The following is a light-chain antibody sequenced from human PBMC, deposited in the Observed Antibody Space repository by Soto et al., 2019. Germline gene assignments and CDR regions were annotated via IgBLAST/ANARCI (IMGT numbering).Light chain of an antibody. J-gene: IGLJ3*02. V-gene: IGLV2-23*02. CDR1: GGAVGNYDL. CDR3: CSYAGNGAWV. Sequence: QSALTQPASVSGSPGQSITISCAGSGGAVGNYDLLSWYQTIPGKAPKLIIFEVNRRPSGVSDRFSGFKSGNTASLTISGLQAEDEGDLFCCSYAGNGAWVFGGGTKLTVL. CDR2: EVN.